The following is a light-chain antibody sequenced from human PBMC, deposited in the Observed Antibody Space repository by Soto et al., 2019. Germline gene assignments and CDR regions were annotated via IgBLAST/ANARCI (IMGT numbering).Light chain of an antibody. CDR2: GAS. Sequence: DIVMTQSPATLSVAPGERVTFSCRASQGVSRKLAWYQHKPGQAPRLLIYGASNRPTDIPARFSGSGSGTDCTLTISSLEPEDVAVYYCQQRSNWPLTFGQGTRLEIK. J-gene: IGKJ5*01. V-gene: IGKV3-11*01. CDR1: QGVSRK. CDR3: QQRSNWPLT.